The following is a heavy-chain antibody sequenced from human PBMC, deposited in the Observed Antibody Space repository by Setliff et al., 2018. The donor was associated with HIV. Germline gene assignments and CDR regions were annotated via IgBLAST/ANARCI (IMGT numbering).Heavy chain of an antibody. D-gene: IGHD2-2*02. CDR3: ARYTSKVDWFDP. CDR1: GDSITNDDYY. Sequence: PSETLSLTCTVSGDSITNDDYYWGWIRQPPGKGLEWIAIIHYNGRTYYDPSLKSRVTIFVDTSKTQFYLKLRSVTASDTAVYYCARYTSKVDWFDPWGQGTTVTVSS. V-gene: IGHV4-39*01. CDR2: IHYNGRT. J-gene: IGHJ5*02.